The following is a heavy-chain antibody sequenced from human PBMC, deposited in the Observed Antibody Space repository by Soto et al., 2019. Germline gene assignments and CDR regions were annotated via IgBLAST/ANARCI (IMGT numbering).Heavy chain of an antibody. Sequence: GASVKVSCKASGGTFSSYAISWVRQAPGQGLEWMGGITPIFGTANYAQKFQGRVTITADESTSTAYMELSSLRSEDTAVYYCARGPIAARLWYYYYGMDVWGQGTTVTVSS. CDR3: ARGPIAARLWYYYYGMDV. CDR1: GGTFSSYA. CDR2: ITPIFGTA. D-gene: IGHD6-6*01. J-gene: IGHJ6*02. V-gene: IGHV1-69*13.